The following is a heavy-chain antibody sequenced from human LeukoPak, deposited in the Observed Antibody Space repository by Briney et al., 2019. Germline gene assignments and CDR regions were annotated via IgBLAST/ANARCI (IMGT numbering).Heavy chain of an antibody. CDR1: GGSFSSYY. Sequence: SETLSLTCTVSGGSFSSYYWTWIRQPPGKGLQSIGYIYYIGSTSYNPSLESRVAMSVDTSKNQFSLKLSSVTAADTAVYYCASHKGRATAVDYWGQGTLVTVSS. CDR3: ASHKGRATAVDY. V-gene: IGHV4-59*01. D-gene: IGHD2-21*02. J-gene: IGHJ4*02. CDR2: IYYIGST.